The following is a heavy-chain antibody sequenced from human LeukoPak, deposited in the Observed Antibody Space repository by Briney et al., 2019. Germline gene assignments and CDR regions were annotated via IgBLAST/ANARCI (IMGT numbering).Heavy chain of an antibody. CDR3: ARLGSSGSYYSTSDY. J-gene: IGHJ4*02. Sequence: GESLKISCKGSGYSFTTYWIGWVRQMPGKGLEWMGIIYPGDSDTRYSPSFQGQVTISAHKSINTAYLQWSSLKASDTAMYYCARLGSSGSYYSTSDYWGQGTLVTVSS. D-gene: IGHD1-26*01. CDR1: GYSFTTYW. CDR2: IYPGDSDT. V-gene: IGHV5-51*01.